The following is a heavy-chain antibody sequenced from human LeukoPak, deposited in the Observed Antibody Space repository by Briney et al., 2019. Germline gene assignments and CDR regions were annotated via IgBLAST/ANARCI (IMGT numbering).Heavy chain of an antibody. CDR2: ITGSGGSA. V-gene: IGHV3-23*01. J-gene: IGHJ4*02. Sequence: GGSLRLSCATSGLTFNSYDLSWVRQAPGKGLDWVSGITGSGGSAFYADSVKGRFTISRDNSKNTLYLQMNSLRAEDTAVYYCAKVSWSASDRHCWGQGTLVTVSS. CDR3: AKVSWSASDRHC. CDR1: GLTFNSYD. D-gene: IGHD3-3*01.